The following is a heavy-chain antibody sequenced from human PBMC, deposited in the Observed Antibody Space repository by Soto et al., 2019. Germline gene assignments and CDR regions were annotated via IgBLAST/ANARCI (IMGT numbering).Heavy chain of an antibody. CDR3: ARRSDWYWYFDL. CDR1: GGSISSSNW. J-gene: IGHJ2*01. CDR2: IYHSGST. V-gene: IGHV4-4*02. D-gene: IGHD3-9*01. Sequence: AETLSLTCAVSGGSISSSNWWRWVRQPPGKGLEWIGEIYHSGSTNYNPSLKSRVTISVDKSKNQFSLKLSSVTAADTAVYYCARRSDWYWYFDLWGRGTLVTVSS.